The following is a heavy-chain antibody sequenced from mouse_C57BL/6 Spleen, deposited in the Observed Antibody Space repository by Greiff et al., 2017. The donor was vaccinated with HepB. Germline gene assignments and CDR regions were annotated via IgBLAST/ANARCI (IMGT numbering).Heavy chain of an antibody. CDR2: INPNNGGT. J-gene: IGHJ4*01. CDR3: ARPSWAMDY. CDR1: GYTFTDYY. V-gene: IGHV1-26*01. Sequence: VQLQQSGPELVKPGASVKISCKASGYTFTDYYMNWVKQSNGKSLEWIGEINPNNGGTSYNQKFKGKATLTVDKSYSTAYLELRSLTSYDSAVYYFARPSWAMDYWGQGASVTVSS.